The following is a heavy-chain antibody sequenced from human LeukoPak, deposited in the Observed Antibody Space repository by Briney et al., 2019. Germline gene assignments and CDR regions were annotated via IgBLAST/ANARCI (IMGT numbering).Heavy chain of an antibody. CDR2: IYYSGST. CDR3: ARAGVQLWSYYFDY. D-gene: IGHD5-18*01. CDR1: GGSISSYY. Sequence: PSETLSLTCTVSGGSISSYYWSWIRQPPGKGLEWIGYIYYSGSTNYNPSLKSRVTISVDTSKNQFSLKLSSVTAADTAVYYCARAGVQLWSYYFDYWGQGTLVTVSS. J-gene: IGHJ4*02. V-gene: IGHV4-59*13.